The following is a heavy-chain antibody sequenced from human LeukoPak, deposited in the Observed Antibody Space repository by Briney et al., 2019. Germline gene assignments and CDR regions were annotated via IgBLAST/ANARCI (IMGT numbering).Heavy chain of an antibody. V-gene: IGHV3-30-3*01. D-gene: IGHD6-13*01. J-gene: IGHJ4*02. CDR1: GFTFSSYA. CDR3: ARGESIAAAGTI. Sequence: GGSLRLSCAASGFTFSSYAMHWVRQAPGKGLEWVAVISYDGSNKYYADSVMGRFTISRDNSKNTLYLQMNSLRAEDTAVYYCARGESIAAAGTIWGQGTLVTVSS. CDR2: ISYDGSNK.